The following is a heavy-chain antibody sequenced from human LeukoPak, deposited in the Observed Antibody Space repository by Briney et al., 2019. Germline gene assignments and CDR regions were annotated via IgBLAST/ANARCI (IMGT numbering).Heavy chain of an antibody. CDR1: GFTFSSYA. CDR2: ISYDGSNK. V-gene: IGHV3-30-3*01. J-gene: IGHJ4*02. D-gene: IGHD6-13*01. Sequence: GGSLRLSCAASGFTFSSYAMHWVRQAPGKGLEWVAVISYDGSNKYYADSVKGRFTISRDNSKNTLYLQMNSLRAEDTAVYYCARGWGLTYSSSWYYFDYWGQGTLVTVSS. CDR3: ARGWGLTYSSSWYYFDY.